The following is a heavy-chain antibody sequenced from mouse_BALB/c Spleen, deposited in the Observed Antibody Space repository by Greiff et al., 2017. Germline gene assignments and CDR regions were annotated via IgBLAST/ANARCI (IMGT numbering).Heavy chain of an antibody. CDR3: ARVSITTTSCYWYFDV. J-gene: IGHJ1*01. D-gene: IGHD2-4*01. V-gene: IGHV1-7*01. Sequence: QVQLQQSGAELAKPGASVKMSCKASGYTFTSYWMHWVKQRPGQGLEWIGYINPSTGYTEYNQKFKDKATLTADKSSSTAYMQLSSLTSEDSAVYYCARVSITTTSCYWYFDVWGAGTTVTVSS. CDR1: GYTFTSYW. CDR2: INPSTGYT.